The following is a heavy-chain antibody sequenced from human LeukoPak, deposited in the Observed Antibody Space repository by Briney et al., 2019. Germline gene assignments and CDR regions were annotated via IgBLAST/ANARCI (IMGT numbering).Heavy chain of an antibody. D-gene: IGHD3-10*01. CDR2: INHSGST. Sequence: SETLSLTCAVYGGSFSGYYWSWIRQPPVKGLEWIGEINHSGSTNYNPSLKSRVTISVDTSKNQFSLKLSSVTAADTAVYYCARGGGSGSYYEFDYWGQGTLVTVSS. CDR3: ARGGGSGSYYEFDY. J-gene: IGHJ4*02. CDR1: GGSFSGYY. V-gene: IGHV4-34*01.